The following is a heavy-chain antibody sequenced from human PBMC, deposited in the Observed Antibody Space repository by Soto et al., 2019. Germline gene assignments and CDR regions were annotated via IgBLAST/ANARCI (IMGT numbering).Heavy chain of an antibody. Sequence: EVQLVESGGGLVQPGGSLXLSCXASXFXXXXHYMDWVRQAPGKGLEWVGRSRTKANSYSTEYVASVKGRFTISRDDSKNALYLQMNSLRTEDTAVYYCARASRVVVALDYXXQGTLVTVSS. V-gene: IGHV3-72*01. CDR2: SRTKANSYST. CDR3: ARASRVVVALDY. CDR1: XFXXXXHY. J-gene: IGHJ4*02. D-gene: IGHD5-12*01.